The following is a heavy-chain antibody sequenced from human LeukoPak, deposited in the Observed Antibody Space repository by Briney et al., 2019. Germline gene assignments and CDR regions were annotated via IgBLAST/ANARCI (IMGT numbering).Heavy chain of an antibody. CDR1: GDSISSYY. Sequence: SETLSLTCTVSGDSISSYYWSWIRQPPGKGLEWIGYIYYSGSTNYNPSLKSRVTISVDTSKNQFSLKLSSVTAADTAVYYCARGSRGSNNWFDPWGQGTLVTVSS. V-gene: IGHV4-59*01. J-gene: IGHJ5*02. CDR2: IYYSGST. D-gene: IGHD1-26*01. CDR3: ARGSRGSNNWFDP.